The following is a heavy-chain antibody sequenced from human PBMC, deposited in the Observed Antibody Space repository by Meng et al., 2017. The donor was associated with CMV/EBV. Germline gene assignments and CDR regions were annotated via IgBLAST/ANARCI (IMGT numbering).Heavy chain of an antibody. CDR3: AKPIRFLEWLNGMDV. D-gene: IGHD3-3*01. CDR2: IRYDGSNK. V-gene: IGHV3-30*02. Sequence: GESLKISCAASGFTFSSYGMHWVRQAPGKGLEWVAFIRYDGSNKYYADSVKGRFTISRDNSKNTLYLQMNSLRAEDTAVYYCAKPIRFLEWLNGMDVWGQGTRSPSP. CDR1: GFTFSSYG. J-gene: IGHJ6*02.